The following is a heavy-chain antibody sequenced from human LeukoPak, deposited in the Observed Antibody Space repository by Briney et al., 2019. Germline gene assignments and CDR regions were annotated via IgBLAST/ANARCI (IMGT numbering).Heavy chain of an antibody. CDR2: ISGSGGST. J-gene: IGHJ6*02. CDR3: AKDPGDYVLYYYYGMDV. CDR1: GFTFSSYA. V-gene: IGHV3-23*01. D-gene: IGHD4-17*01. Sequence: GGSLRLSCAASGFTFSSYAMSWVRQAPGKGLEWVSAISGSGGSTYYADSVKGRFTISRDNSKNTLYLQMSSLRAEDTAVYYCAKDPGDYVLYYYYGMDVWGQGTTVTVSS.